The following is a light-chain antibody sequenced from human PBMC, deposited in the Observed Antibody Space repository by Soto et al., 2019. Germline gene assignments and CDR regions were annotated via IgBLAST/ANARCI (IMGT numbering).Light chain of an antibody. CDR2: KAS. CDR1: QSISSK. Sequence: DIQMTQSPPTLPATVGDRVTITCRASQSISSKLAWYQQKPGKAPKVLINKASSLQSGVPSRFSGSGSGTEFTLTINSLQPDDFATYYCQQYSSYSFTFGGGTKVEI. CDR3: QQYSSYSFT. V-gene: IGKV1-5*03. J-gene: IGKJ4*01.